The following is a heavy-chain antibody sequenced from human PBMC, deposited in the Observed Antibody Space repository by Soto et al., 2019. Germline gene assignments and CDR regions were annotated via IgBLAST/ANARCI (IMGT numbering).Heavy chain of an antibody. CDR1: GFTFDDYA. J-gene: IGHJ4*02. Sequence: EVQLVESGGGLVQPGRSLRLSCAASGFTFDDYAMHWVRQAPGKGLEWVSGISWNSGSIGYADSVKGRFTNSRDNAKNSLYLQMNSLRAEDTALYYCAKDTEIAAAGTIDYWGQGTLVTVSS. D-gene: IGHD6-13*01. CDR2: ISWNSGSI. CDR3: AKDTEIAAAGTIDY. V-gene: IGHV3-9*01.